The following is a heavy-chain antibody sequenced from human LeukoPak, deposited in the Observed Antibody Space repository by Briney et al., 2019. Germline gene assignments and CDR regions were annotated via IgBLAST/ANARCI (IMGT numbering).Heavy chain of an antibody. Sequence: PSETLSLTCAVSGYSISSGYYWGWIRQPPGKGLEWIGSIYHSGSTYYNPSLKSRVTISVDTSKNQFSLKLSSVTAADTAAYYCARRDCSSTSCSFDYWGQGTLVTVSS. CDR2: IYHSGST. V-gene: IGHV4-38-2*01. CDR1: GYSISSGYY. D-gene: IGHD2-2*01. J-gene: IGHJ4*02. CDR3: ARRDCSSTSCSFDY.